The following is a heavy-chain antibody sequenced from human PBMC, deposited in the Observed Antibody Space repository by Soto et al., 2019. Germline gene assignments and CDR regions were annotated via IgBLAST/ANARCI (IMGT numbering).Heavy chain of an antibody. J-gene: IGHJ3*02. CDR1: GYTFTGYY. CDR3: PGEEGFDI. CDR2: INPNSGRP. Sequence: KDSCKASGYTFTGYYKHLVRKAPGQGLVLMVCINPNSGRPNYAQKFPGRVTMTRDTSISTANKELSRVKADVNAGYYCPGEEGFDIWGQVTMVT. V-gene: IGHV1-2*02.